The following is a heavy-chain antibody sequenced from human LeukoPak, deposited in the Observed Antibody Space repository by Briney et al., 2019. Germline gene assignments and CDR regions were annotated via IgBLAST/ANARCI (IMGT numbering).Heavy chain of an antibody. CDR3: ARHYYDSSGYDAFDI. J-gene: IGHJ3*02. Sequence: KSSETLSLTCTVSGGSISSGDYYWSWIRQPPGKGLEWIGYIYYSGSTNYNPSLKSRVTISVDTSKNQFSLKLNSVTAADTAVFYCARHYYDSSGYDAFDIWGQGTMVTVSS. CDR1: GGSISSGDYY. CDR2: IYYSGST. D-gene: IGHD3-22*01. V-gene: IGHV4-61*08.